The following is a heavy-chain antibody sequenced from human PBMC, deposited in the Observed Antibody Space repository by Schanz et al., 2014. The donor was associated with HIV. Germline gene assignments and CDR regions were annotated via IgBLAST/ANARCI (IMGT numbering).Heavy chain of an antibody. Sequence: QVQLVQSGAEVQKPGASVKVSCKTSGYTFTGYFMHWVRQAPGQGLEWMGWINPNSGGTNYAQKFQGRVTMTRDTSISTAYMEMRRLRSDDTPVYYCARDVSVDCTGINNCYTRKWFDPWGQGTLVTVSS. D-gene: IGHD2-2*02. V-gene: IGHV1-2*02. CDR1: GYTFTGYF. CDR2: INPNSGGT. CDR3: ARDVSVDCTGINNCYTRKWFDP. J-gene: IGHJ5*02.